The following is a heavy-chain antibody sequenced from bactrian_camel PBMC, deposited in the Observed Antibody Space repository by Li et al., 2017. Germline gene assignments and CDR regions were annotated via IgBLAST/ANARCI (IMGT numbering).Heavy chain of an antibody. CDR1: RYTYYNSAC. V-gene: IGHV3S1*01. Sequence: HVQLVESGGGSVQAGESLRFSCVVSRYTYYNSACLSWFRQVIGDEREGVAGVYVRGGNTYYADSVKGRFTISLDNNKRMLYLQMDNLKPEDSAMYYCAASSAPGPIAGWWVLNQGRYRTWGQGTQVTVS. J-gene: IGHJ4*01. CDR3: AASSAPGPIAGWWVLNQGRYRT. CDR2: VYVRGGNT. D-gene: IGHD5*01.